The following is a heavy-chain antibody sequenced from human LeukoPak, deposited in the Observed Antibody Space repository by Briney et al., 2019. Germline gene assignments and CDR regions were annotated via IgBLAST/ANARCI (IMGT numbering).Heavy chain of an antibody. Sequence: GASVKVSCKTSGYTFTNYGITWLRQAPGQGLEWMGWTSGYNTNTNYAAKFQDRVTLTTDRSTSTAYMDLSSLRSDDTAVYYCARDGISRYGAFDIWGHGTMITVSS. CDR2: TSGYNTNT. J-gene: IGHJ3*02. D-gene: IGHD5-18*01. V-gene: IGHV1-18*01. CDR1: GYTFTNYG. CDR3: ARDGISRYGAFDI.